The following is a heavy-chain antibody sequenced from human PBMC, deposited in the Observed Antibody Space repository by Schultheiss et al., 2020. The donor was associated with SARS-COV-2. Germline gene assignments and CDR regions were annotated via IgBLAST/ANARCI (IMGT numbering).Heavy chain of an antibody. CDR3: ARDLTAGKYYYYMDV. Sequence: SETLSLTCTVSGGSISSGGYFWSWIRQQPGKGLEWIGYIFYTGITYYKPSLKSRVTISLDTAKNLFSLRLSSVTAADTAVYYCARDLTAGKYYYYMDVWGKGTTVTVSS. V-gene: IGHV4-31*03. CDR1: GGSISSGGYF. D-gene: IGHD2-8*02. J-gene: IGHJ6*03. CDR2: IFYTGIT.